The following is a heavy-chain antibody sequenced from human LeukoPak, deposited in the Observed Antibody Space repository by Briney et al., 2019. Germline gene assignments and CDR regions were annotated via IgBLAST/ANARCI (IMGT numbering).Heavy chain of an antibody. Sequence: SETLSLTCTVSGASISDYYWSWIRQPPGKGLEWIGFGHYTGSSNYNPSLKSRVTTSLDTSKRQFSLKLISVTAADPAVYYCARHDNRGYFSLHYWGQGALVTVSS. CDR3: ARHDNRGYFSLHY. J-gene: IGHJ4*02. CDR2: GHYTGSS. D-gene: IGHD3-22*01. CDR1: GASISDYY. V-gene: IGHV4-59*08.